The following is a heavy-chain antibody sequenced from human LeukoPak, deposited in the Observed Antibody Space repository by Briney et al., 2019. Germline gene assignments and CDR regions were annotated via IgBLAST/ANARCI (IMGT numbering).Heavy chain of an antibody. Sequence: PSQTLSLTCTVSGGSISSGGYYWSWIRQPPGKGLEWIVYIYHSGGTYYNPSLKSRVTISVDRSKNQFSLKLSSVTAADTAVYYCARCTVATNDAFDIWGQGTMVTVSS. CDR2: IYHSGGT. V-gene: IGHV4-30-2*01. J-gene: IGHJ3*02. CDR3: ARCTVATNDAFDI. D-gene: IGHD5-12*01. CDR1: GGSISSGGYY.